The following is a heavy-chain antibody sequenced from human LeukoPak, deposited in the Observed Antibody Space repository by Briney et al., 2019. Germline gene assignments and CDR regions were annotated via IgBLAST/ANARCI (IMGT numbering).Heavy chain of an antibody. CDR1: GYTFTSYY. CDR3: ARDMVIRDFWSGYHETDHYYYYMDV. J-gene: IGHJ6*03. Sequence: GASVKVSCKASGYTFTSYYMHWVRQAPGQGLEWMGIINPSGGSTSYAQKFQGRVTMTRDMSTSTVYMELSSLRSEDTAVYYCARDMVIRDFWSGYHETDHYYYYMDVWGKGTTVTVSS. CDR2: INPSGGST. V-gene: IGHV1-46*01. D-gene: IGHD3-3*01.